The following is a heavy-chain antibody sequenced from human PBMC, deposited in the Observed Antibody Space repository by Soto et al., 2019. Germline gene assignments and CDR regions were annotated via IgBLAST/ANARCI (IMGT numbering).Heavy chain of an antibody. CDR2: IYYSGST. CDR1: GGSISSYY. Sequence: SETLSLTCTVSGGSISSYYWSWIRQPPGKGLEWIGYIYYSGSTNYNPSLKSRVTISVDTSKNHFSLKLTSVTAADTAVYYCASALYCSGGSCSFDPWGQGTLVTVSS. V-gene: IGHV4-59*01. CDR3: ASALYCSGGSCSFDP. D-gene: IGHD2-15*01. J-gene: IGHJ5*02.